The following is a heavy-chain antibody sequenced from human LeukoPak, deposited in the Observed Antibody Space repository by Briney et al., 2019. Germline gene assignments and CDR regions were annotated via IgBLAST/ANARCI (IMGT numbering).Heavy chain of an antibody. J-gene: IGHJ4*02. CDR2: IYYSGNT. CDR3: ARGSTMVRGAIDY. CDR1: GASISSGGYY. D-gene: IGHD3-10*01. V-gene: IGHV4-31*03. Sequence: SESLSLTCTVSGASISSGGYYWSWVRQHPRKGLEWIGYIYYSGNTYYHPSLKSRVTMSVDTSKNQFSLKLSSATAADTAGYCCARGSTMVRGAIDYWGQGTLVTVSS.